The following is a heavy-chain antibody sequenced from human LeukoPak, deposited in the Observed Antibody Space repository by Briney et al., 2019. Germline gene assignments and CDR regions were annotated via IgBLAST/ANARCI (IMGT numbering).Heavy chain of an antibody. CDR1: GGSISSSGYY. D-gene: IGHD3-22*01. J-gene: IGHJ5*02. CDR2: IKHSGST. Sequence: PSETLSLTCTVSGGSISSSGYYWSWIRQPPGKGLEWIGEIKHSGSTNYHPSLKSRVTISVDTSKNQFSLKLSSVTAADTAVYYCARGRRPVYYYDSSGSTDFDPWGQGTLVTVSS. V-gene: IGHV4-39*07. CDR3: ARGRRPVYYYDSSGSTDFDP.